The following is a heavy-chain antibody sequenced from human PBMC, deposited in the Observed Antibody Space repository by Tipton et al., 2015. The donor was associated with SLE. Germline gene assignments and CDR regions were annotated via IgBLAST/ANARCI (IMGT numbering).Heavy chain of an antibody. Sequence: TLSLTFTVSGCSISSGNYYCSWIRQPAGKGLEWIGRIYPSGGTNYNPTLKSRVTILVATFKNQGSLNLSSLTAADTDVYYCARAAPPNPYCCGGSCYSGTFWYYYYFMNGWGKGTTVTVSS. CDR3: ARAAPPNPYCCGGSCYSGTFWYYYYFMNG. D-gene: IGHD2-15*01. J-gene: IGHJ6*03. CDR2: IYPSGGT. V-gene: IGHV4-61*02. CDR1: GCSISSGNYY.